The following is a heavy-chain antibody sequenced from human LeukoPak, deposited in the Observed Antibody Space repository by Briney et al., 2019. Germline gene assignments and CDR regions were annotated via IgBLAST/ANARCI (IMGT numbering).Heavy chain of an antibody. D-gene: IGHD3-10*01. J-gene: IGHJ4*02. V-gene: IGHV3-48*01. CDR3: ARDTYGSGSYYNAPLDY. Sequence: GGSLRLPCAASGFIFSSYSMNWVRQAPGKGLEWVSYISSRGSSIYYADSVKGRFTISRDNAKNSLYLQLNSLRAEDTAVYYCARDTYGSGSYYNAPLDYWGQGTLVTVSS. CDR2: ISSRGSSI. CDR1: GFIFSSYS.